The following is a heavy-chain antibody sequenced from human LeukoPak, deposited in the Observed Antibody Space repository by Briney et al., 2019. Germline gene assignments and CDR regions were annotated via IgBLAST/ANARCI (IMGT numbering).Heavy chain of an antibody. D-gene: IGHD6-19*01. V-gene: IGHV2-5*02. J-gene: IGHJ4*02. Sequence: SGPTLVNPTQTLTLTCTFSGFSLSTSGVGVGWIRQPPGKALEWLGFISWDDDKRYSPSLKSRLTITKDTSKNQVVLTMTNLDPLDTAPYYCAHTSLKKYGSGWYNYFDYWGKGTLVTVSS. CDR2: ISWDDDK. CDR1: GFSLSTSGVG. CDR3: AHTSLKKYGSGWYNYFDY.